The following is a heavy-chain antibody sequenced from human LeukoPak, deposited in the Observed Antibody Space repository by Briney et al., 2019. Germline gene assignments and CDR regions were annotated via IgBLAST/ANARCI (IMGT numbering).Heavy chain of an antibody. CDR3: AREGYDSSGYYYVLYYFDY. J-gene: IGHJ4*02. Sequence: ASVKVSCKASGGTFSSYAISRVRQAPGQGLEWMGWINPNSGGTNYAQKFQGRVTMTRDTSISTAYMELSRLRSDDTAVYYCAREGYDSSGYYYVLYYFDYWGQGTLVTVSS. CDR1: GGTFSSYA. D-gene: IGHD3-22*01. V-gene: IGHV1-2*02. CDR2: INPNSGGT.